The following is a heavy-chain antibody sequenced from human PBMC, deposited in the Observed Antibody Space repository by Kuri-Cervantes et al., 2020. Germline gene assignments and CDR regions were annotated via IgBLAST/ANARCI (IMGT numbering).Heavy chain of an antibody. CDR2: INHSGST. V-gene: IGHV4-34*01. CDR1: GGSFSGYY. D-gene: IGHD3-10*01. J-gene: IGHJ4*02. CDR3: ARSYVLLWFGELLSYFDY. Sequence: SETLSLTCAVYGGSFSGYYWSWIRQPPGKGLEWIGEINHSGSTKYNPSLKSRVTISVDTSKNQFSLKLSSVTAADTAVYYCARSYVLLWFGELLSYFDYWGQGTLVTVSS.